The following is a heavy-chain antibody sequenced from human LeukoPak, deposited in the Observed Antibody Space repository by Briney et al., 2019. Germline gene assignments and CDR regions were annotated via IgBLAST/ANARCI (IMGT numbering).Heavy chain of an antibody. V-gene: IGHV4-61*02. J-gene: IGHJ4*02. Sequence: SETLSLTCTVSGGSIGSDSYYWSWIRPRAGKGLEWLVRIYTSGSTNYNPSHKSLVTLSVDPSNCQFSLKLPSVTAADTAVYYCAASHSSSWPFDYWGQGTLVTLSS. D-gene: IGHD6-13*01. CDR2: IYTSGST. CDR3: AASHSSSWPFDY. CDR1: GGSIGSDSYY.